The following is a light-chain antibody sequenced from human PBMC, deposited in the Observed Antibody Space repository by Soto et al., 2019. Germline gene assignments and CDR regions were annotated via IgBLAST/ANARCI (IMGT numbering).Light chain of an antibody. CDR3: QQSFRSPFT. CDR1: ESITGY. V-gene: IGKV1-39*01. CDR2: AAS. Sequence: DIQVTQSPSSLSASIGDRVTITCRASESITGYVNWYQQKPGKAPNLLIHAASRLQSGVPSRFSGSGSGTDFTLTIDAVKPEDFAIYYCQQSFRSPFTFGPGTRVDLK. J-gene: IGKJ3*01.